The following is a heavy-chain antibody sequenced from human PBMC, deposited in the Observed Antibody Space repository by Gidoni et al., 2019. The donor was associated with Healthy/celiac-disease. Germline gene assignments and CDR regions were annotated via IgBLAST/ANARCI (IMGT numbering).Heavy chain of an antibody. Sequence: EVQLVESGGGLVKPGRSLRLSCTASGFTFGDYAMSWFRQAPGKGLEWVGFIRSKAYGGTTEYAASVKGRFTISRDDSKSIAYLQMNSLKTEDTAVYYCTRTYSSGWDPSGYFDYWGQGTLVTVSS. CDR1: GFTFGDYA. CDR2: IRSKAYGGTT. D-gene: IGHD6-19*01. V-gene: IGHV3-49*05. CDR3: TRTYSSGWDPSGYFDY. J-gene: IGHJ4*02.